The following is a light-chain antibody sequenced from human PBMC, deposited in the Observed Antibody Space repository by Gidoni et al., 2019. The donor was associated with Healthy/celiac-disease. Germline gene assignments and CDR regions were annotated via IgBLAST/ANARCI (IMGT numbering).Light chain of an antibody. CDR3: LLYYGGARV. CDR1: TGAVTSGYY. J-gene: IGLJ2*01. Sequence: QTVVTQEPSLTVSPGGTVPLTCASSTGAVTSGYYPNWFQQKLGQATRALIYSTSNKYSWPPAWFSGSRLGGKAALTLSGLQPEDEAEYYCLLYYGGARVFGGGTKLTVL. CDR2: STS. V-gene: IGLV7-43*01.